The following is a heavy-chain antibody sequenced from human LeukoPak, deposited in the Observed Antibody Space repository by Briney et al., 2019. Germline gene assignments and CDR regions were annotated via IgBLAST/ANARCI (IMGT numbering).Heavy chain of an antibody. V-gene: IGHV1-46*01. CDR3: ARSSTGVATIMSAC. Sequence: GASVKVSCKASGFIFTTYYMHWVRQAPGQGLEWMGMINPSGGSTAYAQKFQGRVTLTRDTSTSTVYMELSSLRSEDTAVYYCARSSTGVATIMSACWGQGALVTVSS. J-gene: IGHJ4*02. CDR1: GFIFTTYY. CDR2: INPSGGST. D-gene: IGHD5-24*01.